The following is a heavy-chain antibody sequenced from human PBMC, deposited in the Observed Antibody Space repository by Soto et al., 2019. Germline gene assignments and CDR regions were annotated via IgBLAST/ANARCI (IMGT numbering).Heavy chain of an antibody. J-gene: IGHJ6*02. Sequence: QVQLVQSGAEVKKPGSSVTVSCKASGGTFGNSAISWVRQAPGQGLEWMGGLSTIFPTPDYAQKFQGRVTITAYKTTTKAYMELTSLKSDVTFVYYCARDTDRQQLGGNYYYGIDIWGQGTTVTFSS. CDR2: LSTIFPTP. CDR3: ARDTDRQQLGGNYYYGIDI. D-gene: IGHD3-3*02. V-gene: IGHV1-69*14. CDR1: GGTFGNSA.